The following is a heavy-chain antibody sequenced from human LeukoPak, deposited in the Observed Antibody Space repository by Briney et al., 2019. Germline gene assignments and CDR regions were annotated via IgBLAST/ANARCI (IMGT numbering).Heavy chain of an antibody. CDR2: IYTSGST. CDR3: ARHRGGYDWYGMDA. D-gene: IGHD5-12*01. Sequence: PSETLSLTCTVSGGSISSGSYYWSWIRQPAGKGLEWLGRIYTSGSTNYNPSLKSRVTISVDTSKNQFSLKLSSVTAADTAVYYCARHRGGYDWYGMDAWGQGTTVTVSS. J-gene: IGHJ6*02. CDR1: GGSISSGSYY. V-gene: IGHV4-61*02.